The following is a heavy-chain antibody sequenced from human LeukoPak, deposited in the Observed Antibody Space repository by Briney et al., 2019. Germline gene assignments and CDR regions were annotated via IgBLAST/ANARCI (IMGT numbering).Heavy chain of an antibody. CDR1: RGSISSYY. CDR2: IYYSGST. D-gene: IGHD1-26*01. V-gene: IGHV4-59*01. J-gene: IGHJ2*01. CDR3: ARDYSGSYYGYFDL. Sequence: SETLSLTCTVSRGSISSYYWSWIRQPPGKGLEWIGYIYYSGSTNYNPSLKSRVTISVDTSKNQFSLKLSSVTAADTAVYYCARDYSGSYYGYFDLWGRGTLVTVSS.